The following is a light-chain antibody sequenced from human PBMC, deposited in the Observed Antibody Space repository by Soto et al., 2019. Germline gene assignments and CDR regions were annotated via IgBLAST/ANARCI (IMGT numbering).Light chain of an antibody. CDR2: DAS. V-gene: IGKV1-5*01. J-gene: IGKJ1*01. Sequence: DIQMTQSPSTLSASVRDRVTITCRASQSIRSWLAWYQQKPGKAPKLLIYDASSLQSGVPSRFSGRGSGTEFTLTISSLQPDDFATYYCQQYNSYSWTFGQGTKV. CDR3: QQYNSYSWT. CDR1: QSIRSW.